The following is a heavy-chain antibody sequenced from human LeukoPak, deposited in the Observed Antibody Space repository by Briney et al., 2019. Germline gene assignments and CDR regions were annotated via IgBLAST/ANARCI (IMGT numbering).Heavy chain of an antibody. CDR1: GFTFSSYG. V-gene: IGHV3-30*03. Sequence: PGRSLRLSCAASGFTFSSYGMHWVRQAPGKGLEWVAVISYDGSNKYYADSVKGRFTISRDNSKNTLYLQMNSLRAEDTAVYYCAREDYYGSGSYQDYWGQGTLVTVSS. D-gene: IGHD3-10*01. CDR2: ISYDGSNK. CDR3: AREDYYGSGSYQDY. J-gene: IGHJ4*02.